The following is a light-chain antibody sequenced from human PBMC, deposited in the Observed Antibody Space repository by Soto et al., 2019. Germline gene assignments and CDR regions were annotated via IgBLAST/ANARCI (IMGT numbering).Light chain of an antibody. CDR3: QQYHSTPLT. V-gene: IGKV4-1*01. CDR2: WAS. Sequence: DIVMTQSPDSLAVSLGERATINCKSSQTVLYSSNNKNYLAWYQQKPGQPPKLLIYWASIRQSGVPDRFSGSGSGTDFTLTISSLQAEDVAVYYCQQYHSTPLTFGGGTEVELK. CDR1: QTVLYSSNNKNY. J-gene: IGKJ4*01.